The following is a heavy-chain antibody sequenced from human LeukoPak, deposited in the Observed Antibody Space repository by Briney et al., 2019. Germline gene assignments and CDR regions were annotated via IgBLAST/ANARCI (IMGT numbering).Heavy chain of an antibody. J-gene: IGHJ5*02. CDR2: IYYSGST. CDR3: ARDYRYCSSTSCYGGNWFDP. Sequence: SETLSLTCTASGGSISSYYWSWIRQPPGKGLEWIGYIYYSGSTNYNPSLKRRGTISVDRSKHQFYLKLSSVTAADTAVYYCARDYRYCSSTSCYGGNWFDPWGQGTLVTVSS. D-gene: IGHD2-2*01. V-gene: IGHV4-59*01. CDR1: GGSISSYY.